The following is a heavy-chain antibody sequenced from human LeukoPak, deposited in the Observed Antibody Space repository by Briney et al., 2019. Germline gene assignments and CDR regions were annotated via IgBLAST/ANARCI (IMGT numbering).Heavy chain of an antibody. CDR1: GYTFTGYY. V-gene: IGHV7-4-1*02. CDR2: INTNTGNP. CDR3: AGLSYYYGSSGYHFDY. D-gene: IGHD3-22*01. J-gene: IGHJ4*02. Sequence: ASVKVSCKASGYTFTGYYMHWVRQAPGQGLEWMGWINTNTGNPTYAQGFTGRFVFSLDTSVSTAYLQISSLKAEDTAVYYCAGLSYYYGSSGYHFDYWGQGTLVTVSS.